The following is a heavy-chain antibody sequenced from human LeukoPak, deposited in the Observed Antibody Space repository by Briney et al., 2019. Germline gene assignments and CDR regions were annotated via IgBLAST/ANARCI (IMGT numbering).Heavy chain of an antibody. Sequence: SQTLSLTCAISGDSVSSNSAAWNWIRQSPSRGLEWLGRTYYRSKWYNDYAVSVKSRITINPDTSKNQFSLQLNSVTPEDTAVYYCARVGLSLLWFGDRTGGNWFDPWGQGTLVTVSS. CDR1: GDSVSSNSAA. V-gene: IGHV6-1*01. CDR3: ARVGLSLLWFGDRTGGNWFDP. J-gene: IGHJ5*02. D-gene: IGHD3-10*01. CDR2: TYYRSKWYN.